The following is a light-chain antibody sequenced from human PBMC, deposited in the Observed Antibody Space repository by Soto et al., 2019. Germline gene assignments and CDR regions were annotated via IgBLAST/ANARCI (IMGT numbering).Light chain of an antibody. CDR1: QTVSSN. Sequence: EIVMTQSPVTLPVSPGERATLSCRASQTVSSNLAWYQQKPGQAPRLLIHGASTRAPGFPARFSGSGSGTDFTLTISSLQSEDFAVYYCQQYNNWPWTFGQGTKVDIK. J-gene: IGKJ1*01. V-gene: IGKV3-15*01. CDR2: GAS. CDR3: QQYNNWPWT.